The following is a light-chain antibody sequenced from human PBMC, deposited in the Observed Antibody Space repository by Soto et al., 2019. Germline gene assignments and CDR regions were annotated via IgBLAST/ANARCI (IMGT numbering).Light chain of an antibody. V-gene: IGKV3-20*01. J-gene: IGKJ2*01. CDR3: HKYGSSPHT. Sequence: EIVLTQSPGALSLSPGDRATLSCRASQSVNTRYLAWYQQRPGQAPRLLIYAASSRATGIPDRFSGSGSRTDFTLTIVRLEPEDSGMFYCHKYGSSPHTFGQGTKLEIK. CDR2: AAS. CDR1: QSVNTRY.